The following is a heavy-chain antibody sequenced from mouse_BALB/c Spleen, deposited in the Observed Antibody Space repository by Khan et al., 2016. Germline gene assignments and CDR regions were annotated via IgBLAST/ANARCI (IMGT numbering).Heavy chain of an antibody. V-gene: IGHV9-3-1*01. J-gene: IGHJ4*01. Sequence: QIQLVQSGPELKKPGETVKISCKASGYTFTNYGMNWVKQSPGKALKWMGWINTYTGEPTYADDFKGRFAFSLETSANTAFLQINNLKNEDTATLYRDRRSYYSYALDHWGQGTTVTVSS. CDR2: INTYTGEP. D-gene: IGHD2-10*01. CDR3: DRRSYYSYALDH. CDR1: GYTFTNYG.